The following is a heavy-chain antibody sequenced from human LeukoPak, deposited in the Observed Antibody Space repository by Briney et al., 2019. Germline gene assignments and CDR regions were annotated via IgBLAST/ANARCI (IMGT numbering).Heavy chain of an antibody. CDR1: AGSIRSSSFF. CDR2: IYYSGST. V-gene: IGHV4-39*01. J-gene: IGHJ4*02. CDR3: ASLNPVGYCSGGSCAGRRKGVIDY. D-gene: IGHD2-15*01. Sequence: RLSETLSLTCTVSAGSIRSSSFFWDWIRQPPGKGLEWIGSIYYSGSTYYNPSLKSRVTISVDTSKNQFSLKLSSVTAADTAVYYCASLNPVGYCSGGSCAGRRKGVIDYWGQGTLVTVSS.